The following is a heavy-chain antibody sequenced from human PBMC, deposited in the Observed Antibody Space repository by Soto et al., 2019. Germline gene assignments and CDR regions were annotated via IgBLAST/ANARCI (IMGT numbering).Heavy chain of an antibody. CDR3: ARGGIRLSSGSYYNRGYYGMDV. J-gene: IGHJ6*02. D-gene: IGHD3-10*01. CDR2: IIPIFGTA. V-gene: IGHV1-69*13. CDR1: GGTFSSYA. Sequence: ASVKVSCKASGGTFSSYAISWVRQAPGQGLEWMGGIIPIFGTANYAQKFQGRVTITADESTSTAYMELSSLRSEDTAVYYCARGGIRLSSGSYYNRGYYGMDVWGQGTTVTVSS.